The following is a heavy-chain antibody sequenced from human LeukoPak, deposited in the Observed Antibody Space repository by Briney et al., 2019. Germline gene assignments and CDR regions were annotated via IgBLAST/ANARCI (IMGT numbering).Heavy chain of an antibody. D-gene: IGHD5-24*01. V-gene: IGHV3-30-3*01. Sequence: GGSLRLSCAGSGFSFSDYWMHWVRQAPGKGLEWVAVISYDGSNKYYADSVKGRFTISRDNSTNTLYLQMNSLRAEDTAVYYCARDRGWLQLAYYYYGMDVWGQGTTVTVSS. CDR3: ARDRGWLQLAYYYYGMDV. CDR2: ISYDGSNK. J-gene: IGHJ6*02. CDR1: GFSFSDYW.